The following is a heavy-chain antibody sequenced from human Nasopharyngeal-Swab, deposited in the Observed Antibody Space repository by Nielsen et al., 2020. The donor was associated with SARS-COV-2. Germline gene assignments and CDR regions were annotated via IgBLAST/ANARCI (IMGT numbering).Heavy chain of an antibody. D-gene: IGHD3-22*01. CDR1: GFTFSSYA. CDR2: ISGSGGST. Sequence: GESLKISCAASGFTFSSYAMSWVRQAPGKGLGWVSAISGSGGSTNYADSVKGRFTISRDNAKNSLYLQMNSLRAEDTAVYYCAREIDSRGGDAFDIWGQGTMVTVSS. V-gene: IGHV3-23*01. J-gene: IGHJ3*02. CDR3: AREIDSRGGDAFDI.